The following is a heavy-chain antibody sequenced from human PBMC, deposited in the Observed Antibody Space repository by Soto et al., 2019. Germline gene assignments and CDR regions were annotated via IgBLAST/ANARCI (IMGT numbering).Heavy chain of an antibody. J-gene: IGHJ6*02. CDR1: GYTFTSYG. D-gene: IGHD2-15*01. CDR2: ISAYDGNT. Sequence: ASVKVSCKASGYTFTSYGISWVRQAPGQGLEWMGWISAYDGNTNDAQKLQGRVTMTTDTSTSTAYMELRSLRSDDTAVYYSARELRTHCSGGSCYPDPYYYYGMDVWGQGTTVTVSS. V-gene: IGHV1-18*01. CDR3: ARELRTHCSGGSCYPDPYYYYGMDV.